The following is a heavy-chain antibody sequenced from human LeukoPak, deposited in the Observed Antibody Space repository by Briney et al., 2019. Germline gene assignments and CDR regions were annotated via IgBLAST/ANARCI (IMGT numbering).Heavy chain of an antibody. D-gene: IGHD7-27*01. Sequence: PGGSLRLSCAASGFTFSSYSMNWVRQVPGKGLEWVSYISSSSSTIYYADSVKGRFTISRDNAQDSLSLQMNSLRAEDTAVYYCARKTGGSLDIWGQGTMVTVSS. CDR1: GFTFSSYS. J-gene: IGHJ3*02. CDR2: ISSSSSTI. V-gene: IGHV3-48*04. CDR3: ARKTGGSLDI.